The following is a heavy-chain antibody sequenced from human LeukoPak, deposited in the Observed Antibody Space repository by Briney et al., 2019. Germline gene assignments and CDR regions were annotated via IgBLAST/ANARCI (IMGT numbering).Heavy chain of an antibody. CDR1: GGSISSGGYY. J-gene: IGHJ5*02. CDR2: IYYSGST. Sequence: SETLSLTCTVSGGSISSGGYYWSWIRQHPGKGLEWIGYIYYSGSTYYNPSLKSRVTISVDTSKNQFSLKLSSVTAADTAVYYCARSDSSSGRDWLDPWGQGTLVTVSS. D-gene: IGHD6-6*01. CDR3: ARSDSSSGRDWLDP. V-gene: IGHV4-31*03.